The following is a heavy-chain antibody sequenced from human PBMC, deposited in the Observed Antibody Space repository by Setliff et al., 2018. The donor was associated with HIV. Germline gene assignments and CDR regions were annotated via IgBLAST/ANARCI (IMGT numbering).Heavy chain of an antibody. V-gene: IGHV3-21*01. D-gene: IGHD2-21*02. CDR1: GFSFSSHN. CDR3: ARGDTTPIYPNYMDV. CDR2: ISPSGSYI. Sequence: GGSLRLSCAASGFSFSSHNMNWVRQAPGKGLEWVSSISPSGSYIYYADSMKGRFTISRDNAKNSLYLQMNSLRVEDTAVYYCARGDTTPIYPNYMDVWGKGTTVTVSS. J-gene: IGHJ6*03.